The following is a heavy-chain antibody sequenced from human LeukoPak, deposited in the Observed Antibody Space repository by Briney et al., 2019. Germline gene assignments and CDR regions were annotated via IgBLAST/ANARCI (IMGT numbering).Heavy chain of an antibody. Sequence: GGSLRLSCTASGFTFGDYAMSWVRQAPGTGLEWVGFIRSKAYGGTTEYAASVKGRFTISRDDSKTTAYLQMNRLKTEATAVYYCTRGSYYDSSALEYWGQGTLVTVSS. J-gene: IGHJ4*02. CDR1: GFTFGDYA. V-gene: IGHV3-49*04. CDR3: TRGSYYDSSALEY. D-gene: IGHD3-22*01. CDR2: IRSKAYGGTT.